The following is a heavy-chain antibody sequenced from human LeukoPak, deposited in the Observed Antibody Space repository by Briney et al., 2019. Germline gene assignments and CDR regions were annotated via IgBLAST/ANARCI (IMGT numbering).Heavy chain of an antibody. CDR1: GYTFTSYG. V-gene: IGHV1-18*01. Sequence: ASVKVSCKASGYTFTSYGISWVRQAPGQGLELKGWISAYNGNTNYAQKLQGRVTMTTDTSTSTAYMELRSLRSDDTAVYYCARTTSIAVGAHFDYWGQGTLVTVSS. D-gene: IGHD6-19*01. J-gene: IGHJ4*02. CDR3: ARTTSIAVGAHFDY. CDR2: ISAYNGNT.